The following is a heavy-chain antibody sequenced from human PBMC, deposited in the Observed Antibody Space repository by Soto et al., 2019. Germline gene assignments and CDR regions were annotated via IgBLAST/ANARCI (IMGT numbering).Heavy chain of an antibody. V-gene: IGHV1-69*06. CDR1: GGTFNNHA. CDR3: ARDKEVDDFWSGYYFP. D-gene: IGHD3-3*01. CDR2: IIPIFGTA. J-gene: IGHJ4*02. Sequence: QVQLVQSGAEVKKPGSSVKVSCKASGGTFNNHAISWVRQVPGQGLEWMGGIIPIFGTANYAQKFQGRVTITADKSTSTAYMELSSLRSEDTAVYYCARDKEVDDFWSGYYFPWGQGTLVTVSS.